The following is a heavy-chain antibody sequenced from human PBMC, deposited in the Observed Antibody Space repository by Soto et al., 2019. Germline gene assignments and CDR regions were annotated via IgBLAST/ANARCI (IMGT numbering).Heavy chain of an antibody. J-gene: IGHJ4*02. D-gene: IGHD1-26*01. CDR1: GFTFSTYW. V-gene: IGHV3-74*01. CDR3: ARDLRGSPDY. CDR2: INPDGRTT. Sequence: TGGSLILSCAASGFTFSTYWMNWVRQAPGKGLVWVSLINPDGRTTTYADSVKGRFTISRDNAKNTVYLQMNSLRVDDTAVYYCARDLRGSPDYWGQGTLVTVS.